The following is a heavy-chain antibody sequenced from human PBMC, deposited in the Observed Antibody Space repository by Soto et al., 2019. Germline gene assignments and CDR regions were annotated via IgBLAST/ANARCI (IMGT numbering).Heavy chain of an antibody. J-gene: IGHJ4*02. CDR2: ISGSGRDT. Sequence: QVLLEESGGGLVKPGGSLRLSCSASGFTFSDHYMTWIRQAPGKGLEWISYISGSGRDTYYADSVKGRFTVSRDNAKNSLYLQMSSLRAEDTAVYYCAGDVHYYASDYWGQGTLVTVSS. CDR3: AGDVHYYASDY. D-gene: IGHD3-10*01. CDR1: GFTFSDHY. V-gene: IGHV3-11*01.